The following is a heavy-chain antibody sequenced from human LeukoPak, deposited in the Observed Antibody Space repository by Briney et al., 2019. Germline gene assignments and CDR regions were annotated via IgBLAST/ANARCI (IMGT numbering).Heavy chain of an antibody. J-gene: IGHJ4*02. Sequence: GGSLRLSCAASGFTFSSYAMHWVRQAPGEGLEWVAVISYDGSNKYYADSVKGRFTISRDNSKNTLYLQMNSLRAEDTAVYYCARDGRFGNFDYWGQGTLVTVSS. CDR3: ARDGRFGNFDY. CDR2: ISYDGSNK. CDR1: GFTFSSYA. V-gene: IGHV3-30*04. D-gene: IGHD3-10*01.